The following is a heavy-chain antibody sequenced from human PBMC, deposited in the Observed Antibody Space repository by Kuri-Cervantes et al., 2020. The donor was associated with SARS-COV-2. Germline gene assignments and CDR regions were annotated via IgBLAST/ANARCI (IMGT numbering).Heavy chain of an antibody. CDR1: GGSISSGSSY. J-gene: IGHJ3*02. Sequence: CTVSGGSISSGSSYWSWIRQPAGKGLEWIGRTYTSGSANYNPSLKSRVTISVDTSKNQFSLKLSSVTAADTAVYYCARVRRWLQSNDAFDIWGQGTMVTVSS. CDR3: ARVRRWLQSNDAFDI. V-gene: IGHV4-61*02. D-gene: IGHD5-24*01. CDR2: TYTSGSA.